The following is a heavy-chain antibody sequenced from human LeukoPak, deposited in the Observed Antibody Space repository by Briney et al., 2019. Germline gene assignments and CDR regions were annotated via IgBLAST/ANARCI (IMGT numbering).Heavy chain of an antibody. CDR2: ISSSGSTI. CDR3: ARGSGYYFDY. V-gene: IGHV3-11*01. J-gene: IGHJ4*02. CDR1: GFTVSSNY. Sequence: GGSLRLSCAASGFTVSSNYMSWVRQAPGKGLEWVSYISSSGSTIYYADSVKGRFTISRDNAKNSLYLQMNSLKAEDTAVYYCARGSGYYFDYWGQGTLVTVSS.